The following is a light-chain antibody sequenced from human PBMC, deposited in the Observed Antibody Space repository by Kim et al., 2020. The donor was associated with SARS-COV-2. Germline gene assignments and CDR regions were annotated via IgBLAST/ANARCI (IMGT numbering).Light chain of an antibody. V-gene: IGKV3-15*01. CDR2: GAS. Sequence: SVSPGERAILACRASRSVSSDVAWYQQKPGQPPRLLIYGASTRAAGIPATFSGSGSGTEFTLTISSVQSEDSAVYLCQQYKDWPLTIGGGTKLEI. CDR3: QQYKDWPLT. J-gene: IGKJ4*01. CDR1: RSVSSD.